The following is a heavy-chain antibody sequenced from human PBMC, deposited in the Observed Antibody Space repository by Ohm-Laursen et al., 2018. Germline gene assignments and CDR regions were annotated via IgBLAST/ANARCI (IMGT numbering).Heavy chain of an antibody. D-gene: IGHD2-15*01. J-gene: IGHJ4*02. CDR1: GFAFSDYY. Sequence: GSLRLSCSASGFAFSDYYMSWIRQAPGKGLEWVSYISSSGSTIYYADSVKGRFTISRDNAKNSLYLQMNSLRAEDTAVYYCARDPPGGGSTTALDYWGQGTLVTVSS. V-gene: IGHV3-11*01. CDR3: ARDPPGGGSTTALDY. CDR2: ISSSGSTI.